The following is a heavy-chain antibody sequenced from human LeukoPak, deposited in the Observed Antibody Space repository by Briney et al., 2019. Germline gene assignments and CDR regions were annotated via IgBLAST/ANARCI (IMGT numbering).Heavy chain of an antibody. CDR1: GVSISSYF. J-gene: IGHJ3*02. CDR2: IYYSGST. D-gene: IGHD3-22*01. Sequence: SETLSLTCTVSGVSISSYFWSWIRQPPGKGLEWIGSIYYSGSTYYNPSLKSRVTISVDTSKNQFSLKLSSVTAADTAVYYCARNRDYYDSSGPLRGAFDIWGQGTMVTVSS. V-gene: IGHV4-39*07. CDR3: ARNRDYYDSSGPLRGAFDI.